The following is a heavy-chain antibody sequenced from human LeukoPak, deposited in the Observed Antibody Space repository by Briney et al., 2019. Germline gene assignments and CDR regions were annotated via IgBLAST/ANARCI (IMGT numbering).Heavy chain of an antibody. V-gene: IGHV3-21*01. CDR3: ARDHWGSPGFFDY. D-gene: IGHD3-16*01. Sequence: PGGSLRLSCAASGFTFSSYSMNWVRQAPGKGLEWVSSISSSSSYIYYADSVKGRFTISRDNAKNSLYLQMNSLRAEDTAVYYCARDHWGSPGFFDYWGQGTLVTVSS. CDR1: GFTFSSYS. CDR2: ISSSSSYI. J-gene: IGHJ4*02.